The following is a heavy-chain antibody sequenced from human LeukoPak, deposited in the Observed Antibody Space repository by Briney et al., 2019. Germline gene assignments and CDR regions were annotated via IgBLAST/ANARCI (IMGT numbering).Heavy chain of an antibody. CDR2: INHSGST. J-gene: IGHJ4*02. D-gene: IGHD6-13*01. Sequence: TETLSLTCAVYGGSFSGYYWSWIRQPPGKGLEWIGEINHSGSTNYNPSLKSRVTISVDTSKNQFSLKLSSVTAADTAVYYCASAWIAAAGSIDYWGQGTLVTVSS. V-gene: IGHV4-34*01. CDR1: GGSFSGYY. CDR3: ASAWIAAAGSIDY.